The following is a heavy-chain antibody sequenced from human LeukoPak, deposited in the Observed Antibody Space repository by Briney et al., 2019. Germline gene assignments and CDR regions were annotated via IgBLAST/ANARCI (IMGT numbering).Heavy chain of an antibody. Sequence: GGSLRLSCAASGFTVSSNHMSWVRKAPGKGLEWVSVIYSGGSTDYADSVKGRFTISRDNLKNTLYLQMNSLRAEDTAVYYCARGPAGYNWGQGTLVTFSS. CDR1: GFTVSSNH. CDR3: ARGPAGYN. J-gene: IGHJ4*02. D-gene: IGHD1-1*01. CDR2: IYSGGST. V-gene: IGHV3-53*01.